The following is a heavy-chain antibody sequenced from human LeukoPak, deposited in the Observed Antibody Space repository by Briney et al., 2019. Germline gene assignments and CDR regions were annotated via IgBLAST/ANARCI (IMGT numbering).Heavy chain of an antibody. CDR2: IYYSGST. CDR3: AREVVPGVRGRFYYYMDV. J-gene: IGHJ6*04. D-gene: IGHD3-10*01. V-gene: IGHV4-39*07. CDR1: GGSISTDSYY. Sequence: PSETLSLTCTVSGGSISTDSYYWGWIRQPPGKGLEWIGTIYYSGSTYYNPSLKSRVTISVDTSKNQFSLKLSSVTAADTAVYYCAREVVPGVRGRFYYYMDVWGKGTTVTVSS.